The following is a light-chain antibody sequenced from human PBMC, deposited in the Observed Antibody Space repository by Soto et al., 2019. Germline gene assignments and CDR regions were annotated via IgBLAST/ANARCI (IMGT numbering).Light chain of an antibody. CDR2: TNN. CDR3: ATWDDSRKGV. CDR1: TSNIESHS. Sequence: QSALTQPPSASGTPGQRIIISCSGSTSNIESHSVNWYQQVPGTAPKLLIITNNQRPSGVPDRFSGSKPGASASLAISGLQSEDEATYYCATWDDSRKGVFGTGTKVTVL. J-gene: IGLJ1*01. V-gene: IGLV1-44*01.